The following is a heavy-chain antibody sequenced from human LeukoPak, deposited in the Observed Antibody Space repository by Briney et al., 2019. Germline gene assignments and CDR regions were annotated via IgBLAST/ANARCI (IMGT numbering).Heavy chain of an antibody. J-gene: IGHJ5*02. CDR3: AIFYGA. V-gene: IGHV4-39*07. CDR2: IHYTEAT. D-gene: IGHD4-17*01. Sequence: PSETLSLTCIVSGGSISTSDYHWGWIRQPPGKGLEWIANIHYTEATYYNPSLKSRVTISLDTSKNQFSLNLSSVTAADTAVYYCAIFYGAWGQGTLVTVSS. CDR1: GGSISTSDYH.